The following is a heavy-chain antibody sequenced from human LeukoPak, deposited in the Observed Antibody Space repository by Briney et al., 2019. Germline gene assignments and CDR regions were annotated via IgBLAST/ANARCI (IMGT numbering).Heavy chain of an antibody. CDR2: ISGSGGST. Sequence: PGGSLRLSCAASGFTFSDYYMSWIRQAPGKGLEWVSAISGSGGSTYYADSVKGRFTISRDNSKNTLYLQMNSLRAEDTAVYYCAGGLDSSSWAWYYYYGMDVWGQGTTVTVSS. CDR3: AGGLDSSSWAWYYYYGMDV. CDR1: GFTFSDYY. V-gene: IGHV3-23*01. J-gene: IGHJ6*02. D-gene: IGHD6-13*01.